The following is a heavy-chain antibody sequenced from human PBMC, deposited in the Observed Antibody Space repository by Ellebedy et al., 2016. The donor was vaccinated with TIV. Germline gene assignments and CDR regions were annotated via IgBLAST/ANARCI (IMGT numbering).Heavy chain of an antibody. J-gene: IGHJ4*02. D-gene: IGHD4-17*01. CDR1: GFTFSSYT. Sequence: PGGSLRLSCAASGFTFSSYTINWVRQAPGKGLEWVSSISTTSNYIYYADSVKGRFTISRDNAKNSLYLQMNSLRAEDTAVYYCSRHTDYALDYWGQGALVTVSS. V-gene: IGHV3-21*01. CDR3: SRHTDYALDY. CDR2: ISTTSNYI.